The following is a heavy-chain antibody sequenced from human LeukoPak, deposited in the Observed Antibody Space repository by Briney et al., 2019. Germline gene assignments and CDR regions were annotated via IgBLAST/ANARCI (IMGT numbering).Heavy chain of an antibody. D-gene: IGHD4-17*01. V-gene: IGHV1-69*05. J-gene: IGHJ4*02. Sequence: ASVKVSCKASGGTFSSYAISWVRQAPGQGLEWMGGIIPIFGTANYAQKFQGRVTITTDESTSAAYMELSSLRSEDTAVYYCARETESYGDYVDYWGQGTLVTVSS. CDR2: IIPIFGTA. CDR1: GGTFSSYA. CDR3: ARETESYGDYVDY.